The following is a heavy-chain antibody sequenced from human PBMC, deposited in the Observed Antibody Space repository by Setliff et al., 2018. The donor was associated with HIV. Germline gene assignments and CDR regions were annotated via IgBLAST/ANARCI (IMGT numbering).Heavy chain of an antibody. CDR2: ISAYNGNT. Sequence: ALVKVSCKASGYTFTSYGISWVRQAPGQGLEWMGWISAYNGNTNYAQKLQGKVTMTTDTSTSTAYMELRSLRSDDTAVYYCARGNLGVHAFDIWGQGTMVNVSS. CDR3: ARGNLGVHAFDI. V-gene: IGHV1-18*01. CDR1: GYTFTSYG. J-gene: IGHJ3*02. D-gene: IGHD4-4*01.